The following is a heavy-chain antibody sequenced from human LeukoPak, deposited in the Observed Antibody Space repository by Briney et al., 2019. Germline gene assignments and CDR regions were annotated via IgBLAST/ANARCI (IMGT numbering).Heavy chain of an antibody. Sequence: ASVKVSCKASGYTFTSYGTSWVRQAPGQGLEWMGWISAYNGNTNYAQKLQGRVTMTTDTSTSTAYMELRSLRSDDTAVYYCARAPSMIVVVIPLDYWGQGTLVTVSS. CDR1: GYTFTSYG. J-gene: IGHJ4*02. D-gene: IGHD3-22*01. CDR2: ISAYNGNT. V-gene: IGHV1-18*01. CDR3: ARAPSMIVVVIPLDY.